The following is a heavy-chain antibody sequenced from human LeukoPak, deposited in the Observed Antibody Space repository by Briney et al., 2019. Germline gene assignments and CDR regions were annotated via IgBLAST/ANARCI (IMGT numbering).Heavy chain of an antibody. V-gene: IGHV3-7*01. CDR1: GFTFSSYW. CDR3: ARWLGNRSFYRYFYYYMDV. CDR2: IKQDGSEK. Sequence: GGSLRLSCAASGFTFSSYWMSWVRQAPGKGLEWVANIKQDGSEKYYVDSVKGRFTISRDNAKNSLYLQMNSLRAEDTAVYYCARWLGNRSFYRYFYYYMDVWGKGTTVTVSS. J-gene: IGHJ6*03. D-gene: IGHD3-16*02.